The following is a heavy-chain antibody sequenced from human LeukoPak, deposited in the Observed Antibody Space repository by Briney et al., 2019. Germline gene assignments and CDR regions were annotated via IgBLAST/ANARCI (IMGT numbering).Heavy chain of an antibody. CDR3: AKAGQLSWFDP. D-gene: IGHD6-6*01. J-gene: IGHJ5*02. CDR1: GFTFSSYG. Sequence: GSLRLSCAASGFTFSSYGMHWVRQAPGKGLEWVAVIWYGGSNKYYADPVKGRFTISRDNSKNTLYLQMNSLRAEDTAVYYCAKAGQLSWFDPWGQGTLVTVSS. CDR2: IWYGGSNK. V-gene: IGHV3-30*02.